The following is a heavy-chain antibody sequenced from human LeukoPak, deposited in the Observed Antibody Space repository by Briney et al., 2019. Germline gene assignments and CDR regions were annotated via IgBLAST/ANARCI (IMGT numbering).Heavy chain of an antibody. Sequence: PGGSLRLSCAASGFTFSSYWMGWVRQAPGMGLEWVATIKQDGSEEYYLDSVKGRFTISRDNAKNSLFLQMNSLRAEDTAVYYCAGARGWEFSSWGQGTLVTVSS. CDR2: IKQDGSEE. D-gene: IGHD1-26*01. V-gene: IGHV3-7*01. J-gene: IGHJ5*02. CDR1: GFTFSSYW. CDR3: AGARGWEFSS.